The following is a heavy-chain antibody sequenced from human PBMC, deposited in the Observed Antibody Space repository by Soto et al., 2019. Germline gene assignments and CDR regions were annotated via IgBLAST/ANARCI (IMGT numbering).Heavy chain of an antibody. J-gene: IGHJ5*02. CDR2: ISYDGSNK. CDR3: ARDRAGDNWFDP. CDR1: GFTFSSYA. Sequence: ESGGGVVQPGRSLRLSCAASGFTFSSYAMHWVRQAPGKGLEWVAVISYDGSNKYYADSVKGRFTISRDNSKNTLYLQMNSLRAEDTAVYYCARDRAGDNWFDPWGQGTLVTVSS. D-gene: IGHD1-1*01. V-gene: IGHV3-30-3*01.